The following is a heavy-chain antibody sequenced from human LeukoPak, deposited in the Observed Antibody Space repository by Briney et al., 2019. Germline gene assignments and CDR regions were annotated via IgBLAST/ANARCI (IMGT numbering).Heavy chain of an antibody. CDR3: ARSDLTMVRGVIIPGFDY. V-gene: IGHV1-69*05. CDR1: GGTFSSYA. Sequence: GASVKVSCKASGGTFSSYAISWVRQAPGQGLEWMGGIIPIFGTANYAQKFQGRVTITTDESTSTAYMELSSLRSEDTAVYYCARSDLTMVRGVIIPGFDYWGQGTLVTVSS. D-gene: IGHD3-10*01. J-gene: IGHJ4*02. CDR2: IIPIFGTA.